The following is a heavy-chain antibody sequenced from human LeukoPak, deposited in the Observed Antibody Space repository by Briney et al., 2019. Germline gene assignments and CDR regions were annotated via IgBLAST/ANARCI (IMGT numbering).Heavy chain of an antibody. CDR1: GFTFRFYA. J-gene: IGHJ3*02. V-gene: IGHV3-23*01. CDR2: ISGDASVS. CDR3: AKAYSSSLYGDAFLI. D-gene: IGHD6-13*01. Sequence: PGGSLRLSCAGSGFTFRFYAMTCVRQAPGKGLEWVSGISGDASVSKDADSVKGRFNISRDNSKNTLYLQLNSLRVEDTAIYYCAKAYSSSLYGDAFLIWGQGTMVTVSP.